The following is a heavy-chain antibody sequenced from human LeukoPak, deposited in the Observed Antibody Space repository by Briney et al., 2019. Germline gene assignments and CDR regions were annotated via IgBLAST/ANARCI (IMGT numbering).Heavy chain of an antibody. Sequence: SETLSLTCTVSGASISNYFWSWIRQPAGRGLEWIGRIDTTGSSNSNPSLKSRITMSVDTSKNQLSLNLSSVTAADTAVYHCAREPGDYWGQGTLVTVSS. CDR3: AREPGDY. CDR2: IDTTGSS. CDR1: GASISNYF. V-gene: IGHV4-4*07. J-gene: IGHJ4*02.